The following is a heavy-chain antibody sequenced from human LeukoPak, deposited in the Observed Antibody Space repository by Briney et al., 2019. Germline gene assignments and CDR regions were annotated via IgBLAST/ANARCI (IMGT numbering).Heavy chain of an antibody. Sequence: PGGSLRLSCAASGFTFYDYGMSWVRQAPGKGLEWVSSISSSSSYIYYADSVKGRFTISRDNAKNSLYLQMNSLRAEDTAVYYCARGRPGAYSSSGSVPLDYWGQGTLVTVSS. CDR1: GFTFYDYG. J-gene: IGHJ4*02. CDR2: ISSSSSYI. V-gene: IGHV3-21*01. D-gene: IGHD6-6*01. CDR3: ARGRPGAYSSSGSVPLDY.